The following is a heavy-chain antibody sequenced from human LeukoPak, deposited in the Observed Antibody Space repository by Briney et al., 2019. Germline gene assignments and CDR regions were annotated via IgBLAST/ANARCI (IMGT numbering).Heavy chain of an antibody. CDR2: IYPGDSDT. V-gene: IGHV5-51*01. CDR3: ARLPITFSLNCGDWGDDY. Sequence: GESLKISCKGSGYSFTSYWIGWVRQMPGKGLEWMGIIYPGDSDTRYSPSFQGQVTISADKSISTAYLQWSSLKASDTAMYYCARLPITFSLNCGDWGDDYWGQGTLVTVSS. D-gene: IGHD4-17*01. J-gene: IGHJ4*02. CDR1: GYSFTSYW.